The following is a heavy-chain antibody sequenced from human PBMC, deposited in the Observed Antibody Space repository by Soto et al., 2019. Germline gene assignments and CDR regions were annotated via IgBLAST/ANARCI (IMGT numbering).Heavy chain of an antibody. CDR1: GDSITTYS. CDR2: VFYSVSS. CDR3: ERRGRQYSDVLSPPQVVGAFDI. Sequence: QVQLQESGPGLVRPSETLSLTCTVSGDSITTYSWNWIRQSPGKGLEWIGNVFYSVSSEPDPSLKSRLTVYDETSKNQVSLRLRSGTAADTAVYGGERRGRQYSDVLSPPQVVGAFDIWVQGTPVTVSS. J-gene: IGHJ3*02. D-gene: IGHD3-9*01. V-gene: IGHV4-59*01.